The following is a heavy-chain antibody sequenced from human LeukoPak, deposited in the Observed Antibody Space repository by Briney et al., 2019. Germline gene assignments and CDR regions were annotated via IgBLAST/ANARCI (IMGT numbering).Heavy chain of an antibody. CDR3: VRDVSRRMGMDV. J-gene: IGHJ6*02. V-gene: IGHV3-21*01. CDR2: ISPVSSYT. CDR1: GFSFNSYT. Sequence: GGSLRLSCLGSGFSFNSYTMNWVREAPGKGLEWVSTISPVSSYTWYAESVKGRFTISRDNPKNSLYLRMNSLTAEDTAVYYCVRDVSRRMGMDVWGQGTTVTVSS. D-gene: IGHD2-8*01.